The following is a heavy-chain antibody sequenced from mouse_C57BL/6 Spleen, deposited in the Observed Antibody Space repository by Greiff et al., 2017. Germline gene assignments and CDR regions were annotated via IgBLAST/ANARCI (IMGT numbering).Heavy chain of an antibody. CDR2: ISSGSSTI. CDR1: GFTFSDYG. Sequence: EVKLMESGGGLVKPGGSLKLSCAASGFTFSDYGMHWVRQAPEKGLEWVAYISSGSSTIYYADTVKGRFTISRDNAKSTRVLQMTSLRSEDTAMYYCSRGLGRGGYAMDYWGQGTSVTVSS. D-gene: IGHD4-1*01. V-gene: IGHV5-17*01. J-gene: IGHJ4*01. CDR3: SRGLGRGGYAMDY.